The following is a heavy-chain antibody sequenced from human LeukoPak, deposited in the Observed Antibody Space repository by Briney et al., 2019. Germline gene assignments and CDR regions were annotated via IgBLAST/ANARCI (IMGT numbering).Heavy chain of an antibody. D-gene: IGHD5-24*01. CDR1: GFTFSNHD. J-gene: IGHJ4*02. V-gene: IGHV3-13*04. Sequence: PGGSLRLSCAASGFTFSNHDVHWVRQATGKGLEWVSAIDTGGATYYAGSVKGRFTISRENAKNSFYLQMNSLSAGDTAVYYCARETNGAGWLQYDHWGQGILVTVSS. CDR2: IDTGGAT. CDR3: ARETNGAGWLQYDH.